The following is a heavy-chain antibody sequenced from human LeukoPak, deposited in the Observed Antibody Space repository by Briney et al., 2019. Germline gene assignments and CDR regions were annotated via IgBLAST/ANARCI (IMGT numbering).Heavy chain of an antibody. D-gene: IGHD3-10*01. V-gene: IGHV6-1*01. J-gene: IGHJ4*02. CDR3: GAVRGGTNFDY. CDR1: GDSVSGSPAV. CDR2: AYYRSKWYI. Sequence: SQTLSLTCAISGDSVSGSPAVWNWIRQSPSRGLEWLGKAYYRSKWYIDYAVSVKGRITITPDTSKNQFSLQLNSVTPEDTAVYARGAVRGGTNFDYWGQGTLVTVSS.